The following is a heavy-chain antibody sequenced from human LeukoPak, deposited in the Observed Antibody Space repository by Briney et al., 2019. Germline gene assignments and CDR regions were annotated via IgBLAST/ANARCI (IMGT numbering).Heavy chain of an antibody. V-gene: IGHV4-4*09. CDR2: IYTSGST. CDR3: ARLTYYYDSSGYSNDAFDI. CDR1: GGSISSYY. D-gene: IGHD3-22*01. J-gene: IGHJ3*02. Sequence: PSETLSLTCTVSGGSISSYYWSWIRQPPGKGLEWIGYIYTSGSTNYNPSLKSRVTISVDKSKNQFSLKLSSVTDADTAVYYCARLTYYYDSSGYSNDAFDIWGQGTMVTVSS.